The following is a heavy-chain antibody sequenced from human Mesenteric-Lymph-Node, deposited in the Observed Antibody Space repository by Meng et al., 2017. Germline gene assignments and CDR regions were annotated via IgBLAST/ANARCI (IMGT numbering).Heavy chain of an antibody. Sequence: GESLKISCAASGFIFSSYGMHWVRQAPGKGLEWVAVIWYDGSNKYYADSVKGRFTISRDNSKNTLYLQMNSLRAEDTAVYYCARALPYTADFRYYGMDVWGQGTTVTVSS. D-gene: IGHD2-2*02. CDR2: IWYDGSNK. CDR1: GFIFSSYG. CDR3: ARALPYTADFRYYGMDV. V-gene: IGHV3-33*01. J-gene: IGHJ6*02.